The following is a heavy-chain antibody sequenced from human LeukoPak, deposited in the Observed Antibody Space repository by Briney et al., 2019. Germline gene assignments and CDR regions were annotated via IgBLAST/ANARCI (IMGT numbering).Heavy chain of an antibody. V-gene: IGHV4-59*01. CDR1: GGSISSYY. CDR3: ATEGQGSIAAPGDAFDI. Sequence: SETLSLTCTVSGGSISSYYWSWIRQPPGKGLEWIGYIYYSGSTNYNPSLKSRVTISVDTSKNQFSLKLSSVTAADTAVYYCATEGQGSIAAPGDAFDIWGLGTMVTVSS. J-gene: IGHJ3*02. CDR2: IYYSGST. D-gene: IGHD6-13*01.